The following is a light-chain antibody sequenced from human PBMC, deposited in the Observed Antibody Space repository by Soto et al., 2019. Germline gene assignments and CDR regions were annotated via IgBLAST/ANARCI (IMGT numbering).Light chain of an antibody. Sequence: EIVMTQSPATLSVSQVERATLSCRASQSVSSNLAWYQQKPGQAPSLLIYGASTRATGTPARFSGSGSGTEFTLAISSLQSEDFAVYYCQQYIRWPLTCGGGTKVDIK. CDR1: QSVSSN. CDR3: QQYIRWPLT. V-gene: IGKV3-15*01. J-gene: IGKJ4*01. CDR2: GAS.